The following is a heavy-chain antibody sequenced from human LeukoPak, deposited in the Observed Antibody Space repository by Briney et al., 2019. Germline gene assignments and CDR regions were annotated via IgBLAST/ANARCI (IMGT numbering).Heavy chain of an antibody. Sequence: GSLRLSCTVSGFTVSSNSMSWVRQAPGKGLEWVSFIYSAGSIYYSDSVKGRFTISIDNSKNTLYLQMNSLRAEDTAVYYCARDKGGMVPFDHWGQGTLVTVSS. V-gene: IGHV3-53*01. CDR1: GFTVSSNS. J-gene: IGHJ4*02. D-gene: IGHD3-10*01. CDR3: ARDKGGMVPFDH. CDR2: IYSAGSI.